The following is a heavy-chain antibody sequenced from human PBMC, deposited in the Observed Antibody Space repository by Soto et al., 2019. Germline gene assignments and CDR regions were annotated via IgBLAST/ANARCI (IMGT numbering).Heavy chain of an antibody. D-gene: IGHD2-2*01. CDR3: AREGATAAKMFDY. CDR1: GYTFSNYY. J-gene: IGHJ4*02. Sequence: QVQLVQSGAEVKNPGASVKVSCKASGYTFSNYYMHWLRQAPGQGLEWMGGINPNGDTTYYAQKFLGRLTVTRDTSTSTVYMELSSLRSDDTAVYYCAREGATAAKMFDYWGQGTLVTVSS. CDR2: INPNGDTT. V-gene: IGHV1-46*01.